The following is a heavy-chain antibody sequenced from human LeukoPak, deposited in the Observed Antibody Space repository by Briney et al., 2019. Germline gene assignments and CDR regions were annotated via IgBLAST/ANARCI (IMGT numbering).Heavy chain of an antibody. V-gene: IGHV3-21*01. Sequence: GGSLRLSCAASGFTFSSYSMNWVRQAPGKGLEWVSSISSSSSYIYYADSVKGRFTISRDNAKNSLYLQMNSLRAEDTAVYYCARDAYDSSGYYYVLVVHDAFDIWGQGTMVTVSS. CDR3: ARDAYDSSGYYYVLVVHDAFDI. CDR1: GFTFSSYS. J-gene: IGHJ3*02. D-gene: IGHD3-22*01. CDR2: ISSSSSYI.